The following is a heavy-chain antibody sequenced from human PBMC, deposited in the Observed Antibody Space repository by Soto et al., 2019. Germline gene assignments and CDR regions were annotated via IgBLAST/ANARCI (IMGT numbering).Heavy chain of an antibody. J-gene: IGHJ4*02. V-gene: IGHV1-3*01. Sequence: GASVKVSCKASGYTFTIYAMHWVRQAPGQRLEWMGWINAGNGNTKYSQKFQGRVTITRDTSASTAYMELSSLTSEDTAVYYCARAPLGIIVAPDYWGQGTLVTVSS. CDR2: INAGNGNT. CDR3: ARAPLGIIVAPDY. D-gene: IGHD3-22*01. CDR1: GYTFTIYA.